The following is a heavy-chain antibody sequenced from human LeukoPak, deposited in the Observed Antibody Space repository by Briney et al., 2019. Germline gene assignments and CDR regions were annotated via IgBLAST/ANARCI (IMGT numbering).Heavy chain of an antibody. CDR1: GYTFTDYF. Sequence: RASVKVSCKASGYTFTDYFIQWVRQAPGQGLEWLGWMNPNSGATYYAQKFQGRVTMTRDTSTSTAYMELSRLRSDDTAVYYCAARYDFWSGSVDYWGQGTLVTVSS. D-gene: IGHD3-3*01. V-gene: IGHV1-2*02. CDR2: MNPNSGAT. CDR3: AARYDFWSGSVDY. J-gene: IGHJ4*02.